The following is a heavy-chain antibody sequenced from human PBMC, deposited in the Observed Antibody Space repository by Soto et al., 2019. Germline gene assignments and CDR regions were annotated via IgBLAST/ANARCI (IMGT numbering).Heavy chain of an antibody. CDR3: AKDRVESGLGEVDY. Sequence: PGGSLRLSCAASGFTFSTNGMHWVRQAPGKGLEWVAVISYDGSNKYYADSVKGRLTISRDNSKNTLYLQMNSLRAEDTAVYYCAKDRVESGLGEVDYWGQGTLVTVS. CDR2: ISYDGSNK. V-gene: IGHV3-30*18. CDR1: GFTFSTNG. J-gene: IGHJ4*02. D-gene: IGHD3-16*01.